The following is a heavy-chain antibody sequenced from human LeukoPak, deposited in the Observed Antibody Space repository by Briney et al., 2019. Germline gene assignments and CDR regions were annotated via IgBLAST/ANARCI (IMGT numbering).Heavy chain of an antibody. Sequence: ASVKVSCKASGYTFTGYYMHWVRQAPGQGLEWMGWINPNSGGTNYAQKFQGRDTMTRDTSISTAYMELSRLRSDDTAVYYCWRAAAGEKWDYWGQGTLVTVSS. CDR1: GYTFTGYY. D-gene: IGHD6-13*01. J-gene: IGHJ4*02. CDR3: WRAAAGEKWDY. V-gene: IGHV1-2*02. CDR2: INPNSGGT.